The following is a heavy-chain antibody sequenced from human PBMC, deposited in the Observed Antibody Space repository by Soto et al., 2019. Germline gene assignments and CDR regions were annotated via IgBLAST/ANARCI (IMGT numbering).Heavy chain of an antibody. D-gene: IGHD5-12*01. CDR2: IYYSGST. J-gene: IGHJ3*02. CDR1: GGSISSSSYY. V-gene: IGHV4-39*01. Sequence: QLQLQESGPGLVKPSETLSLTCTVSGGSISSSSYYWGWIRLPPGKGLEWIGSIYYSGSTYYNPSLKSRVTISVDTSKNQFSLKLSSVTAADTAVYYCARREMATIISAFDIWGQGTMVTVSS. CDR3: ARREMATIISAFDI.